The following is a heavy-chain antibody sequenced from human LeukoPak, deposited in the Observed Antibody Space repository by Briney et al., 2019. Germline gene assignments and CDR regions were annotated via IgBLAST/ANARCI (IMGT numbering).Heavy chain of an antibody. CDR2: INPRGGST. CDR1: GYTFIDYY. Sequence: ASVKVSCKASGYTFIDYYIQSVRQAPGQGLEWMGTINPRGGSTRHAQRFQGRVTMTRDTSTSTLYMELSSLTSEDTAVYYCASKFGGSGYYLDYWGQGTLVTVSS. J-gene: IGHJ4*02. CDR3: ASKFGGSGYYLDY. V-gene: IGHV1-46*01. D-gene: IGHD2-15*01.